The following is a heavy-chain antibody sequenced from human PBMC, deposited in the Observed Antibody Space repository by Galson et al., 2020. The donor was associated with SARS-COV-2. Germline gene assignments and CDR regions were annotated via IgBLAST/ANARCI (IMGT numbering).Heavy chain of an antibody. J-gene: IGHJ4*02. V-gene: IGHV2-5*01. Sequence: SGPTLVKPTQTLTLTSSSSAFPVTTGGEGVGWIRQPPGKALEWLALLSWNDDDWNDEKRYSLALKSRLTIAKGTSKNQVVLTMTNMDPVDTATYYCALKLLDGKYFDYWGQGTLVTVSS. CDR2: LSWNDDDWNDEK. CDR1: AFPVTTGGEG. CDR3: ALKLLDGKYFDY.